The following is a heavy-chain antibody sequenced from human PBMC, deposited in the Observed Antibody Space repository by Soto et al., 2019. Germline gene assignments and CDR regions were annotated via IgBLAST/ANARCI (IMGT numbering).Heavy chain of an antibody. Sequence: SETLSLTSPVSGGSISSSGYYWGWIRQPPGKGLEWIGSIYYSGSTYYNPSLKSRVTISVDTSKNQFSLKLSSVTAADTAVYYCARKGRWAGSIDYWGQGTLVTVSS. D-gene: IGHD6-19*01. CDR3: ARKGRWAGSIDY. V-gene: IGHV4-39*01. CDR1: GGSISSSGYY. J-gene: IGHJ4*02. CDR2: IYYSGST.